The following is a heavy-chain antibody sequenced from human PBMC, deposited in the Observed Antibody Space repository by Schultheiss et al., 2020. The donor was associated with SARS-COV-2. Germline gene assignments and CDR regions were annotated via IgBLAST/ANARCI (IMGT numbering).Heavy chain of an antibody. J-gene: IGHJ6*02. D-gene: IGHD5-18*01. CDR1: GGSFSGYY. CDR3: ARVLRHSYGTLSHDYYGMDV. Sequence: SQTLSLTCAVYGGSFSGYYWSWIRQPPGKGLEWIGEINHSGSTNYNPSLKSRVTISVDTSKNQFSLKLSSVTAADTAVYYCARVLRHSYGTLSHDYYGMDVWGQGTTVTVSS. V-gene: IGHV4-34*01. CDR2: INHSGST.